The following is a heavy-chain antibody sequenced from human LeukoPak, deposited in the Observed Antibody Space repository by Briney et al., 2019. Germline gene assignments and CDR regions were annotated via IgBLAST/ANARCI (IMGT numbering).Heavy chain of an antibody. V-gene: IGHV3-23*01. J-gene: IGHJ4*02. D-gene: IGHD3-22*01. CDR3: ARATGTSSGYSDY. CDR2: ISGSGGST. Sequence: PGGSLRLSCAASGFTFSSYAMSWVRQAPGKGLEWVSAISGSGGSTYYADSVKGRFTISRHNSKNTLYLQMNSLRAEDTAVYYCARATGTSSGYSDYWGQGALVTVSS. CDR1: GFTFSSYA.